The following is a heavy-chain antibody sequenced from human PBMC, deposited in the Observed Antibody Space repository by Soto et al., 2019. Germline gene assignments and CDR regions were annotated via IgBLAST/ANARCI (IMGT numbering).Heavy chain of an antibody. D-gene: IGHD2-2*01. CDR3: ARDLGFCSTTTCYPWFDP. J-gene: IGHJ5*02. CDR1: GGSISSYY. V-gene: IGHV4-59*01. Sequence: SETLSLTCTVSGGSISSYYWSWIRQPPGKGLEWIGYIYYSGVTNYNPSLKSRVTISVDTSKNQFSLKLTSVTAADTAVYYFARDLGFCSTTTCYPWFDPWGQGTLVTVSS. CDR2: IYYSGVT.